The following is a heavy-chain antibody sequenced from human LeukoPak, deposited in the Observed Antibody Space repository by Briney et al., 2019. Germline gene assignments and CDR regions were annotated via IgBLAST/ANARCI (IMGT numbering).Heavy chain of an antibody. Sequence: GGSLRLSCAASGFTFSSYAMSWVRQAPGKGLEWVSAISGRGGSTYYADSVKGRFTISRDNSKNTLYLQMNSLREEDTAVYYCVRDFRSADYWGQGTLVTVSS. V-gene: IGHV3-23*01. CDR2: ISGRGGST. CDR1: GFTFSSYA. J-gene: IGHJ4*02. CDR3: VRDFRSADY.